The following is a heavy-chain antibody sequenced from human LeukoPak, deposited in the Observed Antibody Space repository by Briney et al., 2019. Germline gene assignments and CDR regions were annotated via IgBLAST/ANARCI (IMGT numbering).Heavy chain of an antibody. V-gene: IGHV3-23*01. Sequence: PGGSLRLSCAASGFTFSSYAMSWVRQAPGKGLEWVSTISGSGGSTYYADSVKGRFTISRDNSKNTLYLQMNSLRAEDTAEYYCAKVNGYCSTTRCFFDYWGQGTLVTVSS. D-gene: IGHD2-2*01. CDR3: AKVNGYCSTTRCFFDY. CDR1: GFTFSSYA. CDR2: ISGSGGST. J-gene: IGHJ4*02.